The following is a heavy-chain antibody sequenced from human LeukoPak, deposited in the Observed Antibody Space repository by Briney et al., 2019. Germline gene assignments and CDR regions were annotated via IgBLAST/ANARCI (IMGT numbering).Heavy chain of an antibody. CDR1: GVTFSSYA. D-gene: IGHD2-8*01. CDR2: IKQDGSEK. V-gene: IGHV3-7*05. CDR3: ARNGFSRPDPFDF. J-gene: IGHJ4*02. Sequence: GRSLRLSCEGSGVTFSSYAMHWVRQAPGKGLEWVANIKQDGSEKYYVDSVKGRFTISRDNAKNSLYLQMNSLRAEDTAVYSCARNGFSRPDPFDFWGQGTLVTVSS.